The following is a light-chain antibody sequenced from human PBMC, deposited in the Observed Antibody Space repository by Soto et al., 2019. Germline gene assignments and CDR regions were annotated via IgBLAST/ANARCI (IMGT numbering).Light chain of an antibody. Sequence: QSVLTQPPSASGTPGQRVTISCSGSTSNIEKYYVYWYQQLPGTAPKLLIYRNNERPSGVPDRFSGSKSGTSASLAISGLRSGDEADYFCAAWDDSLSVVLGGGTKLTVL. V-gene: IGLV1-47*01. CDR2: RNN. CDR1: TSNIEKYY. CDR3: AAWDDSLSVV. J-gene: IGLJ2*01.